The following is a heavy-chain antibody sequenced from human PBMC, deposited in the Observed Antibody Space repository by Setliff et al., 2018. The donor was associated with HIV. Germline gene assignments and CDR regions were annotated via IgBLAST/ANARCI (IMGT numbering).Heavy chain of an antibody. V-gene: IGHV4-61*01. CDR1: GGSVGSGSYY. CDR2: IYYSGST. CDR3: ARDPPGYGDSNGY. Sequence: NPSETLSLTCTVSGGSVGSGSYYWSWIRQSPGKGLEWIGYIYYSGSTTYNPTLKSRVTMSIDTSKNQFSLKVRSVSAADTAVYYCARDPPGYGDSNGYWGQGMLVTVSS. D-gene: IGHD4-17*01. J-gene: IGHJ4*02.